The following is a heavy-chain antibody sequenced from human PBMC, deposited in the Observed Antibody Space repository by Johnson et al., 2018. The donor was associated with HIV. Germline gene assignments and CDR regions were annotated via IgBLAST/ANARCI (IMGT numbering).Heavy chain of an antibody. CDR3: ARDLGLDEGAFDI. V-gene: IGHV3-11*04. CDR1: GSTFSDYY. CDR2: ISGSGGTI. J-gene: IGHJ3*02. D-gene: IGHD5-12*01. Sequence: QVQLVESGGDLVKAGGSLRLSCAASGSTFSDYYMSWIRQAPGKGLEWVSYISGSGGTIYYADSVKGRFTISRDNAMNSVYLQMNSLRAEDTAVYYCARDLGLDEGAFDIWGQGTMVTVSS.